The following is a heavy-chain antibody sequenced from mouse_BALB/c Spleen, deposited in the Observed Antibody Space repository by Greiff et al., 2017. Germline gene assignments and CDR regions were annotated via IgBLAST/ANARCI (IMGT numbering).Heavy chain of an antibody. CDR3: ARAWLLYFDY. CDR2: ISSGGSYT. D-gene: IGHD2-3*01. V-gene: IGHV5-9-4*01. Sequence: EVKVEESGGGLVKPGGSLKLSCAASGFTFSSYAMSWVRQSPEKRLEWVAEISSGGSYTYYPDTVTGRFTISRDNAKNTLYLEMSSLRSEDTAMYYCARAWLLYFDYWGQGTTLTVSS. J-gene: IGHJ2*01. CDR1: GFTFSSYA.